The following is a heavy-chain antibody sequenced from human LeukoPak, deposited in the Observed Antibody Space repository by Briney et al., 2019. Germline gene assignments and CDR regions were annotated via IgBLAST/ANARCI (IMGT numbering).Heavy chain of an antibody. J-gene: IGHJ4*02. CDR1: GYTFTGYY. CDR3: ARDLEGYHYGSGNYPQ. Sequence: ASMKVSYKASGYTFTGYYIHWLRQAPGQGLEWMGFINPNSGGTNYAQKFQGRVTMTRDTSISTAYMELSSLTFDDTAVYYCARDLEGYHYGSGNYPQWGQGTLITVSS. D-gene: IGHD3-10*01. CDR2: INPNSGGT. V-gene: IGHV1-2*02.